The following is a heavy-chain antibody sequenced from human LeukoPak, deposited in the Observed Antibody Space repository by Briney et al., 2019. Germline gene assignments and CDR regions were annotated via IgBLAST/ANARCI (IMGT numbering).Heavy chain of an antibody. CDR3: AKRRAAALDY. V-gene: IGHV3-23*01. CDR1: GFTFSTYA. CDR2: ISGSGGST. J-gene: IGHJ4*02. D-gene: IGHD6-13*01. Sequence: PGGSLRLSCAASGFTFSTYAMSWVRQAPGKGLEWVSAISGSGGSTYYADSVKGRFTISRDNAKNTVHLQMNSLRAEDTAIYYCAKRRAAALDYWGQGTLVTVSS.